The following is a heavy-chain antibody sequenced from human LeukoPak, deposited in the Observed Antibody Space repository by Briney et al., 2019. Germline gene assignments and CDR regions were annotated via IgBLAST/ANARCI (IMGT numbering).Heavy chain of an antibody. CDR3: ANTIFGVVTYLDAFHI. CDR2: IRYDGSNK. D-gene: IGHD3-3*01. Sequence: GGSLRLSCAASGFTFNTYGMHWVRQAPGKGLEWIVFIRYDGSNKYYADSVKGRFTVSRDNSKNTLYLQMNSLRAEDTAVYYCANTIFGVVTYLDAFHIWGQGTMVTVSS. J-gene: IGHJ3*02. CDR1: GFTFNTYG. V-gene: IGHV3-30*02.